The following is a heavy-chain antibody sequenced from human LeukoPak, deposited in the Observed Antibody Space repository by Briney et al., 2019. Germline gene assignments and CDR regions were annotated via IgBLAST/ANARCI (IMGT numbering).Heavy chain of an antibody. D-gene: IGHD3-9*01. V-gene: IGHV1-18*01. CDR3: ARDTYYDMEDAFDI. CDR1: GYTFTSYG. CDR2: ISAYNGNT. J-gene: IGHJ3*02. Sequence: ASVKVSCKASGYTFTSYGMSWVRQAPGQGLEWMGWISAYNGNTNYAQKLQGRVTMTTDTSTSTAYMELRSLRSDDTAVYYCARDTYYDMEDAFDIWGQGTMVTVSS.